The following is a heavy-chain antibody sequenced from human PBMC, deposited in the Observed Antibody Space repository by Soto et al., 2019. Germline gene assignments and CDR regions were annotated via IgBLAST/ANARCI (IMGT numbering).Heavy chain of an antibody. D-gene: IGHD2-21*01. CDR1: GGSVISSSW. CDR2: IYHAGSP. Sequence: TLSLTCGVSGGSVISSSWWTWVRQSPEKGLEWIGEIYHAGSPNYNPSFQSRINISLDRSKNTFSLRLTSVTAADAAIYYCARGSSFRGDFDVWGQGTTVTVSS. J-gene: IGHJ3*01. V-gene: IGHV4-4*02. CDR3: ARGSSFRGDFDV.